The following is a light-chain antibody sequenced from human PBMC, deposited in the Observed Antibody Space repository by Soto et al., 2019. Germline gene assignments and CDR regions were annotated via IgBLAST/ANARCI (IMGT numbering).Light chain of an antibody. Sequence: ETVLTQSPGTLSLSPGERATLSCRASQSVSSNYLAWYQQKPGQAPRLLIYGASTRATGIPDRFSVSGSGTDFTLTISRLEPEDCAVYFCQQYGSPSYTFGQGTKLEIK. V-gene: IGKV3-20*01. J-gene: IGKJ2*01. CDR2: GAS. CDR3: QQYGSPSYT. CDR1: QSVSSNY.